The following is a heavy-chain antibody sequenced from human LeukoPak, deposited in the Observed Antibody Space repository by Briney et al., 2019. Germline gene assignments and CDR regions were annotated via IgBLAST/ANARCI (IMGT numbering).Heavy chain of an antibody. CDR3: ARAQQWGNWFDP. V-gene: IGHV1-18*01. CDR1: GYTFTSYG. Sequence: ASVKVSCKASGYTFTSYGISWVRQAPGQGLEWMGWISAYNGNTNYAQNLQGRATMTTDTSTSTAYMELRSLRSDDTAVYYCARAQQWGNWFDPWGQGTLVTVSS. J-gene: IGHJ5*02. D-gene: IGHD6-19*01. CDR2: ISAYNGNT.